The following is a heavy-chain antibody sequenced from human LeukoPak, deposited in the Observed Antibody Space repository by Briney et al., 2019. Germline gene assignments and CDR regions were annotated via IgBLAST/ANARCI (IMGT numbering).Heavy chain of an antibody. V-gene: IGHV3-66*02. D-gene: IGHD3-10*01. CDR1: GFTVSANY. CDR2: IYSSGRT. J-gene: IGHJ5*02. Sequence: PGGSLRLSCAASGFTVSANYMSWVCQAPGKGLEWVSLIYSSGRTFYADSVEGRFTISRDNSKNTLYLQMNSLRAEDTAVYYCARSITMVRGWFDPWGQGTLVTVSS. CDR3: ARSITMVRGWFDP.